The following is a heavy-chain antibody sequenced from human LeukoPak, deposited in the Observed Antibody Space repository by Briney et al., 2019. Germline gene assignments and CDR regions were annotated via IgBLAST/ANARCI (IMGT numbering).Heavy chain of an antibody. CDR2: SHYSGST. D-gene: IGHD3-22*01. J-gene: IGHJ4*02. CDR3: ARASYDSSGKYFDY. CDR1: GGSISSYY. Sequence: SETLSLTCTVSGGSISSYYWTWIRQPPGKGLEWIGYSHYSGSTYYNPSLKSRVTISVDTSKNQFSLKLSSVTAADTAVYYCARASYDSSGKYFDYWGQGTLVTVSS. V-gene: IGHV4-59*12.